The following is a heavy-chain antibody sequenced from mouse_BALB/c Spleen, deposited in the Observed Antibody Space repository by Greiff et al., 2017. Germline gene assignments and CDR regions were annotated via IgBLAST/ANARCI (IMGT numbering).Heavy chain of an antibody. CDR2: INPSSGYT. Sequence: VQGVESGAELARPGASVKMSCKASGYTFTSYTMHWVKQRPGQGLEWIGYINPSSGYTNYNQKFKDKATLTADKSSSTAYMQLSSLTSEDSAVYYCARWRDYYGSSYGDYWGQGTTLTVSS. D-gene: IGHD1-1*01. V-gene: IGHV1-4*01. J-gene: IGHJ2*01. CDR1: GYTFTSYT. CDR3: ARWRDYYGSSYGDY.